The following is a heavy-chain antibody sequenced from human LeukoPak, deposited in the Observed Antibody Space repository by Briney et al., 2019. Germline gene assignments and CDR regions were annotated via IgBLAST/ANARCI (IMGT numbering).Heavy chain of an antibody. D-gene: IGHD5-24*01. J-gene: IGHJ4*02. CDR1: GYTLTELS. CDR2: FDPEDGET. CDR3: AAGEMAPTDFDY. Sequence: PGASVKVSCKVSGYTLTELSMHWVRQAPGKGLEWMGGFDPEDGETIYAQKLQGRVTMTTDTSTSTAYMELRSLRSDDTAVYYCAAGEMAPTDFDYWGQGTLVTVSS. V-gene: IGHV1-24*01.